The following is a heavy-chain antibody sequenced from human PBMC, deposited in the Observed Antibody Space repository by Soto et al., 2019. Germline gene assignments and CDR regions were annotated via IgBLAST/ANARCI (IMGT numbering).Heavy chain of an antibody. V-gene: IGHV2-5*01. Sequence: QITLKESGPTLVTPRQTLTLTCTFSGFSLDTRGVGVGWVRQPPGKALEWLALIYGNDEQRLNPSLQSRLTIAKDTPKSQVVLPMTNMDPVDTATYFCAHRLSAAGLFDHWGQGTLVSVSS. CDR2: IYGNDEQ. CDR1: GFSLDTRGVG. D-gene: IGHD6-13*01. CDR3: AHRLSAAGLFDH. J-gene: IGHJ5*02.